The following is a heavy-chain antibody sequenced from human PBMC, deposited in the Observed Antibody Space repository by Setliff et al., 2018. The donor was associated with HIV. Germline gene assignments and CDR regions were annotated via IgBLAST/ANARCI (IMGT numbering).Heavy chain of an antibody. CDR3: AREVDLSRGVDY. J-gene: IGHJ4*02. CDR2: IIDSGAT. V-gene: IGHV4-34*12. Sequence: KTPETLSLTCAVHGEFPIGYYWSWIRQPPGKGLEWIGEIIDSGATNYSPSLESRVILSIDTSKKHISLNLTSVTAADTAVYYCAREVDLSRGVDYWGQGTVVTVSS. CDR1: GEFPIGYY. D-gene: IGHD2-15*01.